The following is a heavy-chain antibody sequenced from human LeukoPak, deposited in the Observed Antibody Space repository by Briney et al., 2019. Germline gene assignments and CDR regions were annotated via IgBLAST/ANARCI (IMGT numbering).Heavy chain of an antibody. CDR1: GGTFSSYA. J-gene: IGHJ5*02. V-gene: IGHV1-69*05. CDR2: IIPIFGTA. CDR3: ARGNRGYCSSTSCRKRVPVWFDP. D-gene: IGHD2-2*01. Sequence: SVKVSCKASGGTFSSYAISWVRQAPGQGLEWMGGIIPIFGTANYAQKFQGRVTITTDESTSTAYMELSSLRSEDTAVYYCARGNRGYCSSTSCRKRVPVWFDPWGQGTLVTVSS.